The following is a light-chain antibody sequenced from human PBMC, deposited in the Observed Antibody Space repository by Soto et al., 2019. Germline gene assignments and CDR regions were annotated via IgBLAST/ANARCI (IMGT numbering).Light chain of an antibody. CDR1: SSNIGSNT. J-gene: IGLJ3*02. V-gene: IGLV1-44*01. CDR3: AAWDDSLNGWV. CDR2: SNN. Sequence: QAVVTQPPSASGTPGQRATISCSGSSSNIGSNTVNWYQQLPGTAPKLLIYSNNQRPSGVPDRFSGSKSGTSASLAISGLQSEDEADYYCAAWDDSLNGWVFGGGTKLTVL.